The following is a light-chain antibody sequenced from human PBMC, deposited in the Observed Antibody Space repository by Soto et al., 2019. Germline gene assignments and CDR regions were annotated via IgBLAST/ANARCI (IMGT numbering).Light chain of an antibody. J-gene: IGLJ2*01. CDR2: RNN. Sequence: QSVLTQPPSASGTPGQRVTISCSGSSSNIGSNYVYWYQQLPGTAPKLVIYRNNQRPSGVPDRFSGSKSGTSASLAISGLLSEDEADYYCAAWDDSLSDVVFGGGTKVTVL. CDR3: AAWDDSLSDVV. V-gene: IGLV1-47*01. CDR1: SSNIGSNY.